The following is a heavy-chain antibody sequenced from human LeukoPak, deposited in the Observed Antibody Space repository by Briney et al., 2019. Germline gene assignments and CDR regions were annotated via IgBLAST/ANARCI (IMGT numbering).Heavy chain of an antibody. CDR3: ARENYDFWSGRGRFDP. CDR1: GGTFSSYA. J-gene: IGHJ5*02. Sequence: ASVKVSCKASGGTFSSYAISWVRQAPGQELEWMGGIIPIFGTANYAQKFQGRVTITADESTSTAYMELSSLRSEDTAVYYCARENYDFWSGRGRFDPWGQGTLVTVSS. CDR2: IIPIFGTA. V-gene: IGHV1-69*13. D-gene: IGHD3-3*01.